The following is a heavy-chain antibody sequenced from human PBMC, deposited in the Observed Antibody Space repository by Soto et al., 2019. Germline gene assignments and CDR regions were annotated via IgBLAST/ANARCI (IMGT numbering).Heavy chain of an antibody. D-gene: IGHD3-3*01. Sequence: SETLSLTCAVYGGSFSGYYWSWIRQPPGKGLEWIGEINHSGSTNYNPSLKSRVTISVDTSKNQFSLKLSSVTAADTAVYYCARGGLEWLLGSYFDYWGQGNLVTVSS. CDR1: GGSFSGYY. V-gene: IGHV4-34*01. J-gene: IGHJ4*02. CDR2: INHSGST. CDR3: ARGGLEWLLGSYFDY.